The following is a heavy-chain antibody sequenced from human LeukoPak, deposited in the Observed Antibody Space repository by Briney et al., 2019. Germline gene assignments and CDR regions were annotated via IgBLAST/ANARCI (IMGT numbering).Heavy chain of an antibody. CDR1: GFTFSDYY. CDR3: ARDALEDTAMVPY. D-gene: IGHD5-18*01. Sequence: GGSLRLSCAASGFTFSDYYMSWIRQAPGKGLEWVSYISSSGSTIYYADSVKGRFTISRDNAKNSLYLQMNSLRAEDTAVYYCARDALEDTAMVPYWGQGTLVTVSS. J-gene: IGHJ4*02. V-gene: IGHV3-11*01. CDR2: ISSSGSTI.